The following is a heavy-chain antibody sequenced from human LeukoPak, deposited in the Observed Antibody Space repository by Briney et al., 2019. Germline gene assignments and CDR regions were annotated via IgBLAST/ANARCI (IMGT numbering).Heavy chain of an antibody. CDR2: INPNSGGT. V-gene: IGHV1-2*02. CDR3: ARVDCSSTSCYQSHYYHYYAMDA. J-gene: IGHJ6*02. D-gene: IGHD2-2*01. Sequence: ASVKVSCKASGYTFTGYYMHWVRQAPGQGLEWMGWINPNSGGTNYAQKFQGRVTMTRDTSISTAYMELSRLRSDDTAVYCCARVDCSSTSCYQSHYYHYYAMDAWGQGTTVTVSS. CDR1: GYTFTGYY.